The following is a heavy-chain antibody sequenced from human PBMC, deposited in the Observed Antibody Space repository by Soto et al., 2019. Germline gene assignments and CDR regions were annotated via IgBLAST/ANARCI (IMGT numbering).Heavy chain of an antibody. V-gene: IGHV3-23*01. CDR1: GGTCSAYD. D-gene: IGHD2-2*01. CDR2: ISGGARST. CDR3: GKDTKKGTSYSDY. Sequence: PGGSLRLSCGAEGGTCSAYDMSWVRQAPGKGLEWVSAISGGARSTYYAESVKGRFTISRDNSKNTLSLQMNSLRAEDTAVYYCGKDTKKGTSYSDYWGQGTPVTVSS. J-gene: IGHJ4*02.